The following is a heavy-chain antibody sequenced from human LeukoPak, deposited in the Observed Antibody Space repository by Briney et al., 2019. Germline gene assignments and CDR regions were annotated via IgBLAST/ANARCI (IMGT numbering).Heavy chain of an antibody. CDR2: IYTSGST. CDR1: GGSISSYY. V-gene: IGHV4-4*07. D-gene: IGHD3-22*01. CDR3: ASGAYYYDSSGITSYYYYMDV. Sequence: PSETLSLTCTVSGGSISSYYWSWIRQPAGKGLEWIGRIYTSGSTNYNPSLKSRVTISVDKSKNQFSLKLSSVTAADTAVYYCASGAYYYDSSGITSYYYYMDVWGKGTTVTVSS. J-gene: IGHJ6*03.